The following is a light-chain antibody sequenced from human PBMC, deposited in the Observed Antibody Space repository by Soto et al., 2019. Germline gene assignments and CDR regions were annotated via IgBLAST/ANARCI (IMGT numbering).Light chain of an antibody. J-gene: IGLJ3*02. Sequence: QSVLTQPPSVSGAPGQRVIISCTKIGADFDVLWYQQLPGTAPKLLINANDNRPAGVTDRFSGSRSGSSASLAITGLRAEDEATYYCQSFDRGQSYDNRLSGVFGGGTKLTVL. CDR3: QSFDRGQSYDNRLSGV. V-gene: IGLV1-40*01. CDR2: AND. CDR1: KIGADFD.